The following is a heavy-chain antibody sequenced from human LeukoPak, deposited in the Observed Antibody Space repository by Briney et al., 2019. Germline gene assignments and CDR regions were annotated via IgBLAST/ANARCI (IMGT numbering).Heavy chain of an antibody. V-gene: IGHV4-39*07. CDR2: VYYSGST. J-gene: IGHJ6*03. CDR1: GGSISTSSYY. D-gene: IGHD2-2*01. CDR3: ARELKGQLRSYYYYHMDV. Sequence: SETLSLTCTVPGGSISTSSYYWGWIRQPPGKGLEWIGSVYYSGSTYYNPSLKSRVTISVDTSKNQFSLRLSSVTAADTAVYYCARELKGQLRSYYYYHMDVWGKGTTVTVSS.